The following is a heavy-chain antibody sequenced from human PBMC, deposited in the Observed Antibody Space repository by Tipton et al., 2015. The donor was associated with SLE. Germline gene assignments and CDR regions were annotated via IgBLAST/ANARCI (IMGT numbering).Heavy chain of an antibody. J-gene: IGHJ6*03. V-gene: IGHV4-39*01. CDR3: ARSLRKTITTGVSDFYYYMDV. D-gene: IGHD4-11*01. Sequence: TLSLTCTVSGGSIGSSSYYWVWIRQPPGKGLEWIGRFYYSGSTSYNPSLKSRLTISAEPSKNQFSLKLNSVTAADTAVYYWARSLRKTITTGVSDFYYYMDVWGSGTTVTVSS. CDR2: FYYSGST. CDR1: GGSIGSSSYY.